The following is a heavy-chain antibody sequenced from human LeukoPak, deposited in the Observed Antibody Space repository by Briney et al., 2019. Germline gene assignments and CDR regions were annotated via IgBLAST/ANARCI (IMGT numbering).Heavy chain of an antibody. CDR2: ISSSGSII. D-gene: IGHD4-17*01. J-gene: IGHJ4*02. CDR1: GFTFSSYE. Sequence: AGGSLRLFCAASGFTFSSYEMNWVRQAPGKGLEWVSYISSSGSIIYYADSVKGRFTISRDNAKNSLYLQMNSLRAEDTAVYYCARRYGDYLSHFEYWGQGTLVTVSS. V-gene: IGHV3-48*03. CDR3: ARRYGDYLSHFEY.